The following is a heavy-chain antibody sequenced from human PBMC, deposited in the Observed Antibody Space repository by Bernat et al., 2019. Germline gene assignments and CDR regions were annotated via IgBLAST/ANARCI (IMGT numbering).Heavy chain of an antibody. CDR2: ICSGGST. J-gene: IGHJ4*02. CDR3: ARGGYSDRTPYYAFDY. V-gene: IGHV3-53*01. D-gene: IGHD3-22*01. CDR1: GFSVSSNY. Sequence: EVQLVESGGGLIQPGGSLRLSCAASGFSVSSNYMSWVRQAPGKGLGWVAVICSGGSTYYADSVKGRFTISRDNSKNALYLQMNSLRAEDTAVYHCARGGYSDRTPYYAFDYWGQGTLVTVSS.